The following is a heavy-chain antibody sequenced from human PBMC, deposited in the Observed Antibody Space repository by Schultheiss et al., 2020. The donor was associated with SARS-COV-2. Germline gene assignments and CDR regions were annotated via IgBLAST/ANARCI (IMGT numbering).Heavy chain of an antibody. CDR2: ISYDGSNK. CDR3: AREGQLGYCSTTSCPGFDY. V-gene: IGHV3-33*05. J-gene: IGHJ4*02. CDR1: GFTFSSYG. Sequence: GGSLRLSCAASGFTFSSYGMHWVRQAPGKGLEWVAVISYDGSNKYYADSVKGRFTISRDNSKNTLYLQMNSLRAEDTAVYYCAREGQLGYCSTTSCPGFDYWGQGTLVTVSS. D-gene: IGHD2-2*01.